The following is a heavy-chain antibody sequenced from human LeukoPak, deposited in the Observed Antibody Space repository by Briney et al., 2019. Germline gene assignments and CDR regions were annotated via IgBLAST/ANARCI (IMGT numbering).Heavy chain of an antibody. CDR2: IYPGDSDT. Sequence: GESLKISCKGSGYSFTSYWIGWVRQMPGKGLEWMGIIYPGDSDTRYSPSFQGQVTISADKSISTAYLQWSSLKASDTAMYYCARASVDYYYYYGMDVWGQGTTVTVSS. V-gene: IGHV5-51*01. CDR1: GYSFTSYW. CDR3: ARASVDYYYYYGMDV. J-gene: IGHJ6*02. D-gene: IGHD6-19*01.